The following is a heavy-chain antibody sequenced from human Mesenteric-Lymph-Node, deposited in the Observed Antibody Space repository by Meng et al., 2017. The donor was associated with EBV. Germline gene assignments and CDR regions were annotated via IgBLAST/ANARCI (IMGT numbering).Heavy chain of an antibody. J-gene: IGHJ4*02. CDR1: GAAVISGSTY. D-gene: IGHD3-16*01. CDR2: VYYSGTT. V-gene: IGHV4-61*01. CDR3: ARATTWGGGEDY. Sequence: HVQLQESGPGLVKTSETLSLTCTVSGAAVISGSTYWSWIRQPPGKGLEWIGYVYYSGTTDYNPSLKSRVAISVDTSKNQVSLKMYSVTAADTATYYYARATTWGGGEDYWGQGTLVTVSS.